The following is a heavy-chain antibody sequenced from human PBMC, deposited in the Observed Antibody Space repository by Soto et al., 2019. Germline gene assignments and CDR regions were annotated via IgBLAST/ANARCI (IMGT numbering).Heavy chain of an antibody. V-gene: IGHV3-21*06. CDR2: ISSTTNYI. J-gene: IGHJ4*02. CDR1: GFTFARYS. CDR3: ARESEDLASNFDY. Sequence: GGSLRLSCAASGFTFARYSMNWVRQAPGKGLEWVSSISSTTNYIYYGDSMKGRFTISRDNAKNSLYLEMNSLRAEDTAVYYCARESEDLASNFDYWGQGTLVTVSS.